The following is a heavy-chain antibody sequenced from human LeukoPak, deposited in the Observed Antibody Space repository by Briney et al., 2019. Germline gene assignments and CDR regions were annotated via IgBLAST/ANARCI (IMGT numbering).Heavy chain of an antibody. Sequence: PGGSLRLSCAASGFTFSNAWMSWVRQAPGKGLEWVGRIKSKTDGGTTDYAAPVKGRFTISRDDSKNTLYLQMNSLNTEDTAVYYCTTKYRIPYYDILTYPDYWGQGTLVTVSS. D-gene: IGHD3-9*01. J-gene: IGHJ4*02. V-gene: IGHV3-15*01. CDR3: TTKYRIPYYDILTYPDY. CDR1: GFTFSNAW. CDR2: IKSKTDGGTT.